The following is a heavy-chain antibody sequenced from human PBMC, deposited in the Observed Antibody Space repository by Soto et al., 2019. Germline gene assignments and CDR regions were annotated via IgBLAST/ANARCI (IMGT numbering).Heavy chain of an antibody. D-gene: IGHD5-12*01. CDR1: GSSFSSYG. Sequence: PGGSLRLSCAASGSSFSSYGIHWVRQAPGKGLEWVAVISYDGSNKYYADSVKGRFTISRDNAKNSLYLQMNSLRAEDTAVYYCASQSSEWLLFASWGQGTLVTVSS. V-gene: IGHV3-30*03. CDR3: ASQSSEWLLFAS. J-gene: IGHJ4*02. CDR2: ISYDGSNK.